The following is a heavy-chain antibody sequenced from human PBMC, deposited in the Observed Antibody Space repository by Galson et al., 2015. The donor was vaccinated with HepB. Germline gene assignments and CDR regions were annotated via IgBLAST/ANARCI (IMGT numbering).Heavy chain of an antibody. Sequence: SLRLSCAASGFTFSSYSMNWVRQAPGKGLEWLSYISSSSTTIYYADSVKGRFTISRDNAKNSLYLEMNSLRAEDTAVYYCARALGGYCSGGSCSPFYGMDVWGQGTTVTVSS. CDR2: ISSSSTTI. D-gene: IGHD2-15*01. CDR1: GFTFSSYS. V-gene: IGHV3-48*01. J-gene: IGHJ6*02. CDR3: ARALGGYCSGGSCSPFYGMDV.